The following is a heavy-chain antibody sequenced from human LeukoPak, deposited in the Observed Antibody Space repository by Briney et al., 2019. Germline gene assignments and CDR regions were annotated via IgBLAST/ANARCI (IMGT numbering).Heavy chain of an antibody. V-gene: IGHV1-46*01. CDR3: ARELYPYSSDYDY. CDR2: IIPSGGST. J-gene: IGHJ4*02. Sequence: ASVKVSRKASGYTFTSYYMHWVRQAPGQGLEWMGVIIPSGGSTIYAQKFQGRVTMTRDTSTSTVYMELSSLRSEDTAVYYCARELYPYSSDYDYWGQGTLVTVSS. CDR1: GYTFTSYY. D-gene: IGHD6-19*01.